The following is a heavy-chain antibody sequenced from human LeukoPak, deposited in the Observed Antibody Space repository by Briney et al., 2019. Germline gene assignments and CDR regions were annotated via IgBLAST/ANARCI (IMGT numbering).Heavy chain of an antibody. CDR2: IFYSRST. J-gene: IGHJ4*02. CDR3: ARHYSGGPLYFDY. Sequence: SESLSLTCSVSGGSISSSYWTWIRQPPGKGLEWIGCIFYSRSTNYNPSLKSRVTISVDTSKNQCSLHLSSVTAADTAVYYCARHYSGGPLYFDYWGQGTLVT. CDR1: GGSISSSY. D-gene: IGHD6-19*01. V-gene: IGHV4-59*08.